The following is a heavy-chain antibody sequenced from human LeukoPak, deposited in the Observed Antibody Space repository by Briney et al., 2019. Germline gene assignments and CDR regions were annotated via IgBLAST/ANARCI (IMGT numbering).Heavy chain of an antibody. D-gene: IGHD3-9*01. CDR1: GFTVSSNY. CDR2: IYSGGST. Sequence: GGSLRLSCAASGFTVSSNYMSWVRQAPGKGLEWVSVIYSGGSTYYADSVKGRFTISRDNSKNTLYLRMNSLRAEDTAVYYCARDRHYDILTGYYYYYYMDVWGKGTTVTVSS. CDR3: ARDRHYDILTGYYYYYYMDV. J-gene: IGHJ6*03. V-gene: IGHV3-66*02.